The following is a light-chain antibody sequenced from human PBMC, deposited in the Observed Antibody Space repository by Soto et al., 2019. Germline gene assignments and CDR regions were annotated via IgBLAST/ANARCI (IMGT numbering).Light chain of an antibody. Sequence: TQANSVSGSPRQWTPISWTEASSDVVGYSYVCWYQQQPGKAPKLMIYEVNNRPSGVSTLFSGSKSGNTASLTISGLQAEDEADYYCSSYTSSSTLSVFGTGTKVTVL. CDR1: SSDVVGYSY. J-gene: IGLJ1*01. CDR3: SSYTSSSTLSV. V-gene: IGLV2-14*01. CDR2: EVN.